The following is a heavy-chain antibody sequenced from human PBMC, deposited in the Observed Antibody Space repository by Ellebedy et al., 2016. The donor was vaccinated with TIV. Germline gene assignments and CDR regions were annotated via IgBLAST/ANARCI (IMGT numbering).Heavy chain of an antibody. D-gene: IGHD2-21*02. CDR2: IWYDGSNQ. J-gene: IGHJ4*02. V-gene: IGHV3-33*01. CDR1: GFIFSNYG. Sequence: GESLKISCTASGFIFSNYGMHWVRQAQGKGLEWVAFIWYDGSNQYYADSVKGRFTISRDNSKNTLYLQMSSLGVEDTAIFYCARDRHVDRGDCLDYWGQGTLVNVSS. CDR3: ARDRHVDRGDCLDY.